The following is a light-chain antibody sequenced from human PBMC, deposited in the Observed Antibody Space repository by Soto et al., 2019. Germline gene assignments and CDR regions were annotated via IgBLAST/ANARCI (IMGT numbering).Light chain of an antibody. CDR3: QQHLDFLVT. J-gene: IGKJ4*01. V-gene: IGKV3-20*01. CDR2: GPS. CDR1: QSVSGSY. Sequence: EIVLTQSPGTLSLSPGERATLSCRASQSVSGSYLAWYQQQAGQAPRLLIYGPSTRATGIPDRFSGSASGTEFTLTISRLEPEDVAVYYCQQHLDFLVTFGGGTEVDIK.